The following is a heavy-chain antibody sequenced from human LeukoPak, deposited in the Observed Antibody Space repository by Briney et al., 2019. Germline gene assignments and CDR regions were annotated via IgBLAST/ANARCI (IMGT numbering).Heavy chain of an antibody. CDR1: GFTFSSYS. CDR3: ARGGDSSGSHFDY. Sequence: PGGFLRLSCAASGFTFSSYSMNWVRQAPGKGLEWVSSISSSSSYIYYADSVKGRFTISRDNAKNSLYLQMNSLRAEDTAVYYCARGGDSSGSHFDYWGQGTLVTVSS. D-gene: IGHD3-22*01. CDR2: ISSSSSYI. V-gene: IGHV3-21*01. J-gene: IGHJ4*02.